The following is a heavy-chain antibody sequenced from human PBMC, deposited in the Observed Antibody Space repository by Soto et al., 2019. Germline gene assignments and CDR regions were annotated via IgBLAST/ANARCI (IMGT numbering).Heavy chain of an antibody. CDR2: MDSNSGNT. Sequence: QVQLVQSGAEVKKPGASVKVSCKASGYTFTSYDINWVRQATGPDLEWMGRMDSNSGNTVYAQKFQGRVTMTRNTYIRTAYMELSSLRSEDTAVYYCASGSAFDIWGQGTMVTVSS. J-gene: IGHJ3*02. CDR1: GYTFTSYD. CDR3: ASGSAFDI. V-gene: IGHV1-8*01.